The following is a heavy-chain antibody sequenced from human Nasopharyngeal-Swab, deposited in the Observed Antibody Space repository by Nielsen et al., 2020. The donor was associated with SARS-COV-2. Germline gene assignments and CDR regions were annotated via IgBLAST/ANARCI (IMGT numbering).Heavy chain of an antibody. J-gene: IGHJ5*02. CDR1: VGTFSSYA. V-gene: IGHV1-8*02. Sequence: ASVKVSCKASVGTFSSYAISWVRQAPGQGLEWMGWMNPNSGNTGYAQKFQGRVTMTRNTSISTAYMELSSLRSEDTAVYYCARGNFDWLLFRWFDPWGQGTLVTVSS. CDR3: ARGNFDWLLFRWFDP. CDR2: MNPNSGNT. D-gene: IGHD3-9*01.